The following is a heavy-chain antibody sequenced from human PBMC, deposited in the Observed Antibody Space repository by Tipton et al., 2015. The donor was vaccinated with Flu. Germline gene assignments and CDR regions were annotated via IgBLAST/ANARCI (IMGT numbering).Heavy chain of an antibody. CDR2: ISASSGST. D-gene: IGHD3-22*01. J-gene: IGHJ4*02. V-gene: IGHV3-23*04. Sequence: VQLVQSGGDLVQPGGSLRLSCAASGFTFSSYAMSWVRQAPGKGLEWVSGISASSGSTYYAHSVKGRCTISRDNSKNTLYLQMSRLRAEETAVYYYAKDLGNSGYYYVPLDYWGQGTLVAVSS. CDR3: AKDLGNSGYYYVPLDY. CDR1: GFTFSSYA.